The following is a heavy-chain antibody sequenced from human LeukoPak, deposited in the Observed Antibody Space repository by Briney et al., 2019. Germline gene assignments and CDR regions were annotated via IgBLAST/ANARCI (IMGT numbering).Heavy chain of an antibody. D-gene: IGHD1-26*01. CDR1: GYTFTGYY. V-gene: IGHV1-46*01. CDR3: ARGVRATGFLSYYYYMDV. CDR2: VNPSGDST. J-gene: IGHJ6*03. Sequence: ASVKVSCKASGYTFTGYYMHWVRQAPGQGLEWMGIVNPSGDSTNYAQKFQGRVTITADESTSTAYMELSSLRSEDTAVYYCARGVRATGFLSYYYYMDVWGKGTTVTVSS.